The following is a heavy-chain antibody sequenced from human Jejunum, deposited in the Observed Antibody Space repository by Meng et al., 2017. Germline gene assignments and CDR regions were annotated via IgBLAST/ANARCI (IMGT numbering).Heavy chain of an antibody. D-gene: IGHD1/OR15-1a*01. J-gene: IGHJ5*02. CDR1: GVSVNTPNW. CDR3: ARVREVPLGTGDWFDP. CDR2: IYHTGST. V-gene: IGHV4-4*02. Sequence: VTLRGSGPGLVKLWGTLSLTCDVSGVSVNTPNWWSWVRHSPGKGLEWIGEIYHTGSTNYNPSLKSRVSVSMDGSKNQFSLKLTSVTAADTAVYFCARVREVPLGTGDWFDPWGQGTLVTVSS.